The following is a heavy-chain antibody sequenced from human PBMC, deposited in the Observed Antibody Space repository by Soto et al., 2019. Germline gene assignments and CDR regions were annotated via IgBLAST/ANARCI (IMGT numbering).Heavy chain of an antibody. CDR2: IYHSGST. D-gene: IGHD2-15*01. CDR3: ARVMLLAAQRYFDY. V-gene: IGHV4-4*02. Sequence: QVQLQESGPGLVKPSGTLSLTCAVSGGSISSSNWWSWVHQPPGKGLEWIWEIYHSGSTNYNPSLTIRVTISVDKSKNQFSRKLSSVTAADTAVYYCARVMLLAAQRYFDYWGQGTLVTVSS. CDR1: GGSISSSNW. J-gene: IGHJ4*02.